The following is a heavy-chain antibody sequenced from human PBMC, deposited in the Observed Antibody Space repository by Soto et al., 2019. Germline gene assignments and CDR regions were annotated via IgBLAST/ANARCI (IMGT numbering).Heavy chain of an antibody. CDR3: AKAYLRWDNWLDP. CDR2: ISSSGTTI. Sequence: GASLRLSCAASGFTFSDYYMSWIRQAPGKGLEWVSYISSSGTTIYYADSVKGRFTISRDNAKNSLYLQMNSLRAEDTAVYYCAKAYLRWDNWLDPWGQGTLVTVSS. V-gene: IGHV3-11*01. J-gene: IGHJ5*02. CDR1: GFTFSDYY. D-gene: IGHD4-17*01.